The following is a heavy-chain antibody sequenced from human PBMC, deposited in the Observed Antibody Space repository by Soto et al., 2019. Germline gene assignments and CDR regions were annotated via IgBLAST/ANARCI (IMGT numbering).Heavy chain of an antibody. CDR1: GFTFSSYA. CDR3: AKAEDLYDFWSGYYYYYGMDV. Sequence: PGGSLRLSCAASGFTFSSYAMSWVRQAPGKGLEWVSAISGSGGSTYYADSVKGRFTISRDNSKNTLYLQMNSLRAEDTAVYYCAKAEDLYDFWSGYYYYYGMDVWGQGTTVTVSS. D-gene: IGHD3-3*01. J-gene: IGHJ6*02. V-gene: IGHV3-23*01. CDR2: ISGSGGST.